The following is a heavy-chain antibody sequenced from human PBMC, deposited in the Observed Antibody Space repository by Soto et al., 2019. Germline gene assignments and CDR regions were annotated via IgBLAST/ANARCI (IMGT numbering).Heavy chain of an antibody. V-gene: IGHV2-5*02. D-gene: IGHD2-2*01. CDR3: AHSRCSSTSCHEVVAY. J-gene: IGHJ4*02. CDR1: GFSLSTSGVG. Sequence: SGPTLVKPTQTLTLTCTFSGFSLSTSGVGVGWIRQPPGKALEWLALIYWDDDKRYSPSLKSRLTITKDTSKNQVVLTMTNMDPVDTATYYCAHSRCSSTSCHEVVAYWGQGTLVTVSS. CDR2: IYWDDDK.